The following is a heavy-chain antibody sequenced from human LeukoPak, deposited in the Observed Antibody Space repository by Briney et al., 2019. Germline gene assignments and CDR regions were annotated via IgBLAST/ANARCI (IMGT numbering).Heavy chain of an antibody. V-gene: IGHV3-11*04. CDR3: ARRGAPYFYYYMDV. CDR1: GFTFSDYY. D-gene: IGHD1-26*01. CDR2: ISRSGSTI. J-gene: IGHJ6*03. Sequence: KSGGSLRLSCAASGFTFSDYYMSWIRQAPGKGLEWLSYISRSGSTIYYADSVKGRFTISRDNAKNSLYLQMNSLRAEDTAVYYCARRGAPYFYYYMDVWGKGTTVTVSS.